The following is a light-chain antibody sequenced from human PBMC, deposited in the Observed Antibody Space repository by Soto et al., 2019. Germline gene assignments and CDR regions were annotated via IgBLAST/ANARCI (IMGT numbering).Light chain of an antibody. CDR3: QQYGSSGT. J-gene: IGKJ1*01. CDR2: GAS. CDR1: QSVSNNY. Sequence: EIVLTHSPGTRSVSAGQRAAHAFMSSQSVSNNYVAWYQQKPGQAPRLLIYGASNRATGIPDRFSGSGSGTDFTLTISRLEPEDFAVYYCQQYGSSGTFGQGTKVDIK. V-gene: IGKV3-20*01.